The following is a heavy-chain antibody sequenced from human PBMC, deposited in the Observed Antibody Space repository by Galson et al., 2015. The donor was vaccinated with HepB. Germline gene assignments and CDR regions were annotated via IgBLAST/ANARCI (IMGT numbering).Heavy chain of an antibody. D-gene: IGHD3-22*01. CDR2: INPSGGST. V-gene: IGHV1-46*01. J-gene: IGHJ4*02. Sequence: SVKVSCKASGGTFSKYDISWVRQAPGQGLEWMGIINPSGGSTSYAQKFQGRVTMTRDTSTSTVYMELSSLRSEDTAVYYCAIDYYYDSSGYSDYWGQGTLVTVSS. CDR3: AIDYYYDSSGYSDY. CDR1: GGTFSKYD.